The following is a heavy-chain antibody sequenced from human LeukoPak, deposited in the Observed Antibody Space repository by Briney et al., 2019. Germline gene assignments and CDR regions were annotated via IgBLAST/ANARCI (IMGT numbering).Heavy chain of an antibody. V-gene: IGHV4-59*01. CDR2: IYYSGST. CDR1: GGSISSYY. D-gene: IGHD5-12*01. CDR3: ATQARGQYYFDY. J-gene: IGHJ4*02. Sequence: SETLSLTCTVSGGSISSYYWSWIRQPPGKGLEWIGYIYYSGSTNYNPSLKSRVTISVDTSKNQFSLKLSSVTAADTAVYYCATQARGQYYFDYWGQGTLVTVSS.